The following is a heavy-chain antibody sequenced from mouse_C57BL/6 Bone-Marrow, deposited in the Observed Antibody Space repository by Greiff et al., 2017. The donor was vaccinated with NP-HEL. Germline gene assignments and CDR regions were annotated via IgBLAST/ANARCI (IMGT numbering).Heavy chain of an antibody. Sequence: EVQGVESGGGLVKPGGSLKLSCAASGFTFSSYAMSWVRQTPEKRLEWVATISDGGSYTYYPDNVKGRFTISRDNAKNNLYLQMSHLKSEDTAMYYCARDPPYCYDVDWYFDVWGTGTTVTVSS. CDR2: ISDGGSYT. J-gene: IGHJ1*03. CDR3: ARDPPYCYDVDWYFDV. D-gene: IGHD2-12*01. CDR1: GFTFSSYA. V-gene: IGHV5-4*01.